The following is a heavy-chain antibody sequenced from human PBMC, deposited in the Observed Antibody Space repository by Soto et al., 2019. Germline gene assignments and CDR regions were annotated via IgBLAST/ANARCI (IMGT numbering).Heavy chain of an antibody. J-gene: IGHJ4*02. CDR2: ISYDGSNK. V-gene: IGHV3-30*18. Sequence: GGSLRLSCAASGFTFSSYGMHWVRQAPGKGLEWVAVISYDGSNKYYADSVKGRFTISRDNSKNTLYLQMNSLRAEDTAVYYCAKDQDVGSSSWYKAYDYWGQGTQVTVSS. D-gene: IGHD6-13*01. CDR3: AKDQDVGSSSWYKAYDY. CDR1: GFTFSSYG.